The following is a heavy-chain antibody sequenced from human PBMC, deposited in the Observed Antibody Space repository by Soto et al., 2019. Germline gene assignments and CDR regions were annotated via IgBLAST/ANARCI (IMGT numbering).Heavy chain of an antibody. CDR3: ARRILGVVIEVSNWFDP. D-gene: IGHD3-3*01. CDR2: INHSGST. J-gene: IGHJ5*02. Sequence: SETLSLTCAVYGGSFSGYYWSWIRQPPGKGLEWIGEINHSGSTNYNPSLKSRVTISVDTSKNQFSLKLSSVTAADTAVYYCARRILGVVIEVSNWFDPWGQEPWSPSPQ. V-gene: IGHV4-34*01. CDR1: GGSFSGYY.